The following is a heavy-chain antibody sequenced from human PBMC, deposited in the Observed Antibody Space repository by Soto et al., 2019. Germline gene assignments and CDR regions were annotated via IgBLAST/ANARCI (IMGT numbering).Heavy chain of an antibody. Sequence: SGGSLRLSCEASGFTFSNAWMNWVRQGPGKGLEWLGRIKSKVDGGTADYGAATKGRFSISRDDLKNMLYLQMSSLKPDDTAVYYCTTLSYLYYDGMDVWGQGTTVTVSS. D-gene: IGHD2-2*01. CDR2: IKSKVDGGTA. CDR3: TTLSYLYYDGMDV. V-gene: IGHV3-15*01. CDR1: GFTFSNAW. J-gene: IGHJ6*02.